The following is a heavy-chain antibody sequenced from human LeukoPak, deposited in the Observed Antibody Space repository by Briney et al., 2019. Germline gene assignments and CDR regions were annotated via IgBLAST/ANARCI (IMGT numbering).Heavy chain of an antibody. Sequence: PGGSLRLSCVASGFTFSNYAMSWVRQAPGKGLEWVSGIGGSGGSTYYADSVKGRFTISRDNSKNTLYLQMNSLRAEDMALYYCAKRGGSCSSTSCYGGFDYWGQGTLVTVSS. CDR1: GFTFSNYA. D-gene: IGHD2-2*01. V-gene: IGHV3-23*01. J-gene: IGHJ4*02. CDR2: IGGSGGST. CDR3: AKRGGSCSSTSCYGGFDY.